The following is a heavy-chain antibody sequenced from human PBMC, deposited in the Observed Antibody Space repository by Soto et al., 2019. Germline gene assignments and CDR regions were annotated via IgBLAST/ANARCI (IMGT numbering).Heavy chain of an antibody. CDR3: ARHNGPLCVSYYYEMDD. Sequence: SETLSLTCTVSGGSISSHYWSWIRQPPGKGLEWIGYIYYSGITNYNPSLKSRVTISVDTSKNQFSLKLSSVTAADTAVYYCARHNGPLCVSYYYEMDDWGQGTTVTVSS. D-gene: IGHD3-16*02. J-gene: IGHJ6*02. V-gene: IGHV4-59*08. CDR1: GGSISSHY. CDR2: IYYSGIT.